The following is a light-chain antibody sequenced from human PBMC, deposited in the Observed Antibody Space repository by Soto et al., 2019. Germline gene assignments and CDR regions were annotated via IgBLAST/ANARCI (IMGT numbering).Light chain of an antibody. CDR1: QDTRRN. V-gene: IGKV1-9*01. CDR2: AAS. Sequence: DIQLTQSPSFLSASVGDRGTISCRASQDTRRNLAWYQQETGRAPRLLIYAASIVQSGVLSRFSGSGSGTEFTLTVSGLQPEDFATYYCQQLNAYQHTFGQGTKVEIK. CDR3: QQLNAYQHT. J-gene: IGKJ2*01.